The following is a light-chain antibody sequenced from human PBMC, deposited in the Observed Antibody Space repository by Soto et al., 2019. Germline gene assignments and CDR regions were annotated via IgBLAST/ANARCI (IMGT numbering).Light chain of an antibody. V-gene: IGKV3-11*01. CDR1: QSVSSY. J-gene: IGKJ3*01. CDR2: DTS. CDR3: QQRTNWPLSFT. Sequence: EIVLTKSPATLSLSPGERATLSCRASQSVSSYLAWYQQKPGQAPRLLIYDTSKRATGIPARFSGSGSGTDFTLTISSLEPEDFAVYYCQQRTNWPLSFTFGPGTKVDIK.